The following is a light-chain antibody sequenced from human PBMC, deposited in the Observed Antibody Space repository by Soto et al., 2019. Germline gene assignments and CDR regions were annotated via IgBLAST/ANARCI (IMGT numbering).Light chain of an antibody. CDR1: SNDVGGYNS. CDR2: EVT. J-gene: IGLJ2*01. CDR3: SSYTTSCSLF. V-gene: IGLV2-14*01. Sequence: QSVLTQPASVPGSPGQSITSTCTGTSNDVGGYNSVSWYQQHPGKAPKLIIYEVTNRPSRISNRFSGSKSGNTASLTISGLQAEDEADYYCSSYTTSCSLFFGGGTKVTVL.